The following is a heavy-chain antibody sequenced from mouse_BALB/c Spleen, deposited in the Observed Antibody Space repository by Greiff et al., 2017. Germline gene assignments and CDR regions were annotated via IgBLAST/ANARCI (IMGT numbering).Heavy chain of an antibody. Sequence: EVQLQQSGAELVRPGALVKLSCKASGFNIKDYYMHWVKQRPEQGLEWIGWIDPENGNTIYDPKFQGKASITADTSSNTAYLQLSSLTSEDTAVYYCVVLGYGYAWFAYWGQGTLVTVSA. D-gene: IGHD2-2*01. CDR2: IDPENGNT. CDR1: GFNIKDYY. J-gene: IGHJ3*01. CDR3: VVLGYGYAWFAY. V-gene: IGHV14-1*02.